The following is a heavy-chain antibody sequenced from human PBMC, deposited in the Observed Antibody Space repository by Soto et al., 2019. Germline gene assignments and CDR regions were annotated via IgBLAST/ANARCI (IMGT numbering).Heavy chain of an antibody. J-gene: IGHJ6*02. Sequence: KPSETLSLTCTVSGGSISSYYWSWIRQPAGKGLEWIGRIYTSGSTNYNPSLKSRVTMSVDTSKNQFSLKLSSVTAADTAVYYCAREGSSGSRYYYGMDVWGQGTTVTVSS. CDR3: AREGSSGSRYYYGMDV. V-gene: IGHV4-4*07. CDR1: GGSISSYY. CDR2: IYTSGST. D-gene: IGHD1-26*01.